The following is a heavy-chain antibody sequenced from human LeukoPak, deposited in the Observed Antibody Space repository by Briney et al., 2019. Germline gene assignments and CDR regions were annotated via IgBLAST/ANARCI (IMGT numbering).Heavy chain of an antibody. CDR1: GYTFTIYG. Sequence: ASVTVSFTASGYTFTIYGISWVRQAPGQGREWRGWISAYNGNTNYAQKLQGRVTMTTDTSTSTAYMELRSLRSDDTAVYYCARGVSHYYDSSGYFDYWGQATLVTVSS. J-gene: IGHJ4*02. CDR3: ARGVSHYYDSSGYFDY. D-gene: IGHD3-22*01. CDR2: ISAYNGNT. V-gene: IGHV1-18*01.